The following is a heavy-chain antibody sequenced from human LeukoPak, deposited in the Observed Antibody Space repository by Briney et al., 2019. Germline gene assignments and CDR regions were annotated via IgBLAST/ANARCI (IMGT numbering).Heavy chain of an antibody. Sequence: PSETLSLTCTVSGGSISSYYWSWIRQPPGKGLEWIGYIYYSGSTNYNPSLKSRVTISVDTSKNQFSLKLSSVTAADTAVYYCARHGYYGSGPDYWGRGTLVTVSS. V-gene: IGHV4-59*01. J-gene: IGHJ4*02. CDR1: GGSISSYY. D-gene: IGHD3-10*01. CDR3: ARHGYYGSGPDY. CDR2: IYYSGST.